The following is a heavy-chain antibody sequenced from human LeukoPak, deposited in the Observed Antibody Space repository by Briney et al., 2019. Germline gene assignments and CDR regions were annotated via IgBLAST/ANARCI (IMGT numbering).Heavy chain of an antibody. CDR2: IKQDGSEK. Sequence: GGSLRLSCAASGFTFSSCWMSWVRQAPGKGLEWVANIKQDGSEKYYVDSVKGRFTISRNNAKNSLYLQMNSLRAEDTAVYYCARQEGYCSGGSCYSYYYGMDVWGQGTTVTVSS. D-gene: IGHD2-15*01. CDR1: GFTFSSCW. J-gene: IGHJ6*02. V-gene: IGHV3-7*01. CDR3: ARQEGYCSGGSCYSYYYGMDV.